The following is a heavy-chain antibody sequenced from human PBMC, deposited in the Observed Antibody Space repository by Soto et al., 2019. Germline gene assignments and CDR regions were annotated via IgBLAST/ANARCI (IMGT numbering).Heavy chain of an antibody. J-gene: IGHJ4*02. CDR2: INHSGST. D-gene: IGHD3-16*01. Sequence: SETLSLTCAVYGGSFSGYYWSWIRQPPGKGLEWIGEINHSGSTNYNPSLKSRVTISVDTSKNQFSLRLSSVTAADTAVYYCARSRGGGPYPWGTFDYWGQGTLVTVSS. CDR3: ARSRGGGPYPWGTFDY. V-gene: IGHV4-34*01. CDR1: GGSFSGYY.